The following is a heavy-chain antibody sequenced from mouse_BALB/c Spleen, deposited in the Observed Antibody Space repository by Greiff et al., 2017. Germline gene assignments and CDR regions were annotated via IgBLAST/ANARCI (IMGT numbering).Heavy chain of an antibody. D-gene: IGHD2-1*01. CDR1: GFSLTSYG. Sequence: VQRVESGPGLVAPSQSLSITCTVSGFSLTSYGVHWVRQPPGKGLEWLGVIWAGGSTNYNSALMSRLSISKDNSKSQVFLKMNSLQTDDTAMYYCASYGNYVDYAMDYWGQGTSVTVSS. V-gene: IGHV2-9*02. J-gene: IGHJ4*01. CDR3: ASYGNYVDYAMDY. CDR2: IWAGGST.